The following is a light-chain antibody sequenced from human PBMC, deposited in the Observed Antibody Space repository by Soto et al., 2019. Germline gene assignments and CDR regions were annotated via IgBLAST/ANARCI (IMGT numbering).Light chain of an antibody. Sequence: QSSLTQPASVSGYPGQSITISCTGTSRDIGIHDYVSWYQHHPGKAPKLIIYEVTNRPSGVSDRFSGSKSGSTASLTISGLQAEDEADYHCTSYTSNTALVFGTGTKVTVL. CDR3: TSYTSNTALV. J-gene: IGLJ1*01. CDR1: SRDIGIHDY. CDR2: EVT. V-gene: IGLV2-14*01.